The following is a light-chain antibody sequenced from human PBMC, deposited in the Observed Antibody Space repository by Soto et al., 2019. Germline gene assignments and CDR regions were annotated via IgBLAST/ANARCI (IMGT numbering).Light chain of an antibody. V-gene: IGLV2-8*01. J-gene: IGLJ3*02. Sequence: QSALTQPRSVSGSPGQSVTISCTGTSRDVGGYDYVSWYQQHPGKAPKLMISEVSKRPSGVPDRFSGSKSGNTASLTVSGLQAEDEADYYCSSYAGSVNVMFGGGTKLTVL. CDR2: EVS. CDR3: SSYAGSVNVM. CDR1: SRDVGGYDY.